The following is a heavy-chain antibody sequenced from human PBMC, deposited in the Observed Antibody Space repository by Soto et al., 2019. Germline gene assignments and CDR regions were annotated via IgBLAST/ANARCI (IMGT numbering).Heavy chain of an antibody. D-gene: IGHD3-3*01. Sequence: VQLQQWGAGLLKPSETLSLTCAVYGGSFSGYYWSWIRQPPGKGLEWIGEINHSGSTNYNPSLKSRVTISVDTSKNQFSLKLSSVTAADTAVYYCARDRGDFRWPYYFDYWGQGTLVTVSS. V-gene: IGHV4-34*01. J-gene: IGHJ4*02. CDR1: GGSFSGYY. CDR3: ARDRGDFRWPYYFDY. CDR2: INHSGST.